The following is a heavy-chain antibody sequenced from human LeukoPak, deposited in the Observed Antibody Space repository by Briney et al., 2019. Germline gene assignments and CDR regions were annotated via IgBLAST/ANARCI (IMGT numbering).Heavy chain of an antibody. J-gene: IGHJ5*02. D-gene: IGHD2-2*01. CDR2: INPNSGGT. CDR3: ARDRRVGYCSSTSCLNWFDP. V-gene: IGHV1-2*02. Sequence: APVKVSCKASGYTFTGYYMHWVRQAPGQGLEWMGWINPNSGGTNYAQKFQGRVTMTRDTSISTAYMELSRLRSDDTAVYYCARDRRVGYCSSTSCLNWFDPWGQGTLVTVSS. CDR1: GYTFTGYY.